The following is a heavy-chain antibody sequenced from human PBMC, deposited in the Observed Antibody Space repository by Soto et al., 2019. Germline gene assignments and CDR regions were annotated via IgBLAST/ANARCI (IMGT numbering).Heavy chain of an antibody. V-gene: IGHV1-46*01. D-gene: IGHD6-19*01. CDR2: INPAPGST. J-gene: IGHJ4*02. CDR3: ARGGWAGYSSGEGFDL. CDR1: GFTFTNYY. Sequence: QVQLVQSGAEVKKSGAAVKISCKTSGFTFTNYYLHWVRQAPGQGLAWMGLINPAPGSTNYAEKFQGSVTMTRDMSSNTIYMQLGRLTSGDTGVDYCARGGWAGYSSGEGFDLWGQGTHITVSS.